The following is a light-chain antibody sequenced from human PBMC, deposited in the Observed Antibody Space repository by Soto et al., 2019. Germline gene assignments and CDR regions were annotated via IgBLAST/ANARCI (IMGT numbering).Light chain of an antibody. Sequence: DIQMTQSPSSLSASVGDRVTITCRASQDISDYLAWYQQKPGQVPKLLISAASTLQSGVPSRFRGSASGTDFTLTITGLQPDDFATYYCQQYHDYPYTFGQGTKVDIK. CDR2: AAS. J-gene: IGKJ2*01. V-gene: IGKV1-27*01. CDR3: QQYHDYPYT. CDR1: QDISDY.